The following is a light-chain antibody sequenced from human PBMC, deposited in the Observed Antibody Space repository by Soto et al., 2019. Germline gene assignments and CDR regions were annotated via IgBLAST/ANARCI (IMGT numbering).Light chain of an antibody. CDR3: QKYSSVPV. V-gene: IGKV1-27*01. Sequence: DIQMTQSPTSLSASVGDRVTITCRASQGIRNFVAWYQQKPGKAPKLLIYAASTLQSGVPSRFSGSGSGTDFPLTSNSLQTEDVAPYACQKYSSVPVFGPGTKVEIK. CDR1: QGIRNF. CDR2: AAS. J-gene: IGKJ3*01.